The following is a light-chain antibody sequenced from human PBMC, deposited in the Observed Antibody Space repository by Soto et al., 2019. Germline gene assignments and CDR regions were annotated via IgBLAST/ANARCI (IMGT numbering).Light chain of an antibody. J-gene: IGKJ1*01. CDR2: DAS. V-gene: IGKV1-17*01. Sequence: QMTQSPSSLSASVGDRVTITCRASQGIGNDLGWYQQKPGEAPKLLIYDASALPRGVPSRFSGSGSGTKFTLTIASLQPDDFATYYCQQYETFSGTFGPGTKVDI. CDR1: QGIGND. CDR3: QQYETFSGT.